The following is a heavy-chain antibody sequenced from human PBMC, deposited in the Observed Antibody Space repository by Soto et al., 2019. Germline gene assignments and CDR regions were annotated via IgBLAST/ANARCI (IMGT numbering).Heavy chain of an antibody. CDR1: DGSVSSSSFY. CDR3: ARDLYYGSGPLRPDPYYYYGMDV. D-gene: IGHD3-10*01. J-gene: IGHJ6*02. CDR2: IYYSGST. V-gene: IGHV4-61*01. Sequence: SETLSLTCTVSDGSVSSSSFYWTWIRQPPGKGLEWIGYIYYSGSTNYNPSLKSRVTISADTSKNQFSLKLSSVTAADTAVYYCARDLYYGSGPLRPDPYYYYGMDVWGPGTRVTVSS.